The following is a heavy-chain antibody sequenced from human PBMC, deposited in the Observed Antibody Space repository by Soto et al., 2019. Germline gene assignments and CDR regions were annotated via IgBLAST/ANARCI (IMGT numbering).Heavy chain of an antibody. CDR3: ARDRGGYSFFDY. CDR2: ISYDGTNK. V-gene: IGHV3-30-3*01. D-gene: IGHD3-16*01. J-gene: IGHJ4*02. Sequence: QVQLVDSGGGVVQPGRSLRLSCAASGFTFRSYAVHWVRQAPGKGLEWVAVISYDGTNKYYADSVKDRFTIPGDNSKNTLYLQMNSLRPEDTAVYYCARDRGGYSFFDYWGQGTLVTVSS. CDR1: GFTFRSYA.